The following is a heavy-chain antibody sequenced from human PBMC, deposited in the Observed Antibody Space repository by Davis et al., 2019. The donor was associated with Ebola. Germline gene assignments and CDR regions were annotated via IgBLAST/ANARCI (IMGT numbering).Heavy chain of an antibody. D-gene: IGHD4-17*01. CDR2: ISAYNGNT. CDR3: AREYGDYGSFKYYFDY. J-gene: IGHJ4*02. Sequence: ASVKVSCKASGYTFTSYGISWVRQAPGQGLEWMGWISAYNGNTNYAQKLQGRVTMTTDTSTSTAYMELRSLRSDDTAVYYCAREYGDYGSFKYYFDYWGQGTLVTVSS. CDR1: GYTFTSYG. V-gene: IGHV1-18*01.